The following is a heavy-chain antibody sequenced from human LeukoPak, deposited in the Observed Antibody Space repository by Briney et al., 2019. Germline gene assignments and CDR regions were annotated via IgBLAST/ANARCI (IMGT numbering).Heavy chain of an antibody. Sequence: GASVKVSCKASGGTFSSYAISWVRQAPGQGLEWMGGIIPIFGTANYAQKFQGRVTITADESTSTAYMELSSLRSEDTAVYYCARASGPYYYDSSGYFPGGWGQGTLVTVSS. J-gene: IGHJ4*02. CDR3: ARASGPYYYDSSGYFPGG. CDR2: IIPIFGTA. CDR1: GGTFSSYA. V-gene: IGHV1-69*13. D-gene: IGHD3-22*01.